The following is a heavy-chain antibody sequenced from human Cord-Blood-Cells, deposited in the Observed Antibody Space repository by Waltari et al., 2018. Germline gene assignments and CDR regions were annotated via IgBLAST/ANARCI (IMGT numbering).Heavy chain of an antibody. Sequence: QVQLVQSGAEVKKPGASVKVSCKASGYTFTGYYMHWVRQAPGQGLEWMGWINPNSGGTNDAQKFQGRVTMTRDTSISTAYMELSRLRSDDTAVYYCARDGIGHGNSWYWYFDLWGRGTLVTVSS. D-gene: IGHD6-13*01. CDR2: INPNSGGT. J-gene: IGHJ2*01. CDR3: ARDGIGHGNSWYWYFDL. V-gene: IGHV1-2*02. CDR1: GYTFTGYY.